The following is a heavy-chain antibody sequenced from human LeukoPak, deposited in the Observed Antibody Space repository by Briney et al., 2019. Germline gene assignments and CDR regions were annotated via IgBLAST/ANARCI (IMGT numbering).Heavy chain of an antibody. CDR3: AHRFLGVIIPHDVFDI. V-gene: IGHV2-5*01. J-gene: IGHJ3*02. D-gene: IGHD3-3*01. CDR1: GFSLSTFGVG. Sequence: ESGPTLVNPTQTLTLTCTFSGFSLSTFGVGVGWIRQPPGKALEWLSLIYWNDDKRYSPSLMSRLTITKDTSKNQVVLTMTNMDPVDTATYYCAHRFLGVIIPHDVFDIWGQGTMVTVSS. CDR2: IYWNDDK.